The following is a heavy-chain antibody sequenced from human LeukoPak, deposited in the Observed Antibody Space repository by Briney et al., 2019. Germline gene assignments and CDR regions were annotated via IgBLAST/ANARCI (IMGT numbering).Heavy chain of an antibody. D-gene: IGHD4-17*01. CDR3: ARDPTPITTVSYGMDV. J-gene: IGHJ6*02. CDR2: ISSNGGST. Sequence: PGGSLRLSCSASGFTFSSYAMHWVRQAPGKGLEYVSAISSNGGSTYYADSVKGRFTISRDNAKNTLYLQMNSLRAEDTAVYYCARDPTPITTVSYGMDVWGQGTTVTVSS. V-gene: IGHV3-64*04. CDR1: GFTFSSYA.